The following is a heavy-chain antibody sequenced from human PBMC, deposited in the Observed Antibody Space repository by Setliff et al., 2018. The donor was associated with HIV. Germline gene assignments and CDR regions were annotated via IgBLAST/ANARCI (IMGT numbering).Heavy chain of an antibody. V-gene: IGHV4-39*07. CDR3: ARGLRGVIYFDY. CDR2: IYTSGST. J-gene: IGHJ4*02. D-gene: IGHD3-10*01. Sequence: NPSETLSLTCTVSGGSISSSSYYWGWIRQPPGKGLEWIGRIYTSGSTNYNPSLKSRVTISVDTSKNQFSLKLSSVTAADTAVYYCARGLRGVIYFDYWGQGTLVTVSS. CDR1: GGSISSSSYY.